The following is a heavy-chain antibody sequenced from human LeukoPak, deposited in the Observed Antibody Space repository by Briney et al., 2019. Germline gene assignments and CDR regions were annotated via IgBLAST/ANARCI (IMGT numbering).Heavy chain of an antibody. CDR3: ARGPPYDFWSGYHIDY. CDR2: IYYSGST. D-gene: IGHD3-3*01. Sequence: SQTLSLTCTVSGGSISSGGNYWSWIRQPPGKGLEWIGYIYYSGSTNYNPSLKSRVTISVDTSKTQFSLKLNSVTAADTAVYYCARGPPYDFWSGYHIDYWGQGTLVTVSS. CDR1: GGSISSGGNY. V-gene: IGHV4-61*08. J-gene: IGHJ4*02.